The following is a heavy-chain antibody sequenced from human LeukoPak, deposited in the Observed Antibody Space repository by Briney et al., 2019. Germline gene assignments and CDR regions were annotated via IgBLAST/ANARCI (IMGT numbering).Heavy chain of an antibody. J-gene: IGHJ4*02. Sequence: GGSLRLSCAASGFTFSRFAMIWVRQAPGKGLEWVSGVSGSGDSTYYAESVKGRFTISRDNSKNTLYLQMNSLRAEDTALYYCAKGNWADYWGQGTLVTVSP. V-gene: IGHV3-23*01. CDR2: VSGSGDST. CDR1: GFTFSRFA. CDR3: AKGNWADY. D-gene: IGHD7-27*01.